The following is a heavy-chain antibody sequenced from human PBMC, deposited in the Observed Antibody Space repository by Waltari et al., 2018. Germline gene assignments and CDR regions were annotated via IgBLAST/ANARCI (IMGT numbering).Heavy chain of an antibody. CDR3: ARVPRRDDIPQYYFDY. CDR2: IYYSGST. V-gene: IGHV4-59*01. CDR1: GGSISSYY. Sequence: QVQLQESGPGLVKPSETLSLTCTVSGGSISSYYWSWIRQPPGKGLEWIGYIYYSGSTNYNPSRKSRVTISVDTSKNQFSLKLSSVTAADTAVYYCARVPRRDDIPQYYFDYWGQGTLVTVSS. D-gene: IGHD3-9*01. J-gene: IGHJ4*02.